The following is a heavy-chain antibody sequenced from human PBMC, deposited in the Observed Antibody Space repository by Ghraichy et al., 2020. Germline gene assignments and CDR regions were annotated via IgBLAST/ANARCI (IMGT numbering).Heavy chain of an antibody. CDR1: GFTFSSYP. CDR2: ITGSGFST. J-gene: IGHJ4*02. Sequence: GGSLRLSCAASGFTFSSYPMNWVRQAPGKGLEWVSAITGSGFSTFYADSVKGRFTISRDNSKNTLYLQMDSLRADDGAVYYCAKDPPGPGHPTPYFFDYWGQGALVTVSS. V-gene: IGHV3-23*01. CDR3: AKDPPGPGHPTPYFFDY.